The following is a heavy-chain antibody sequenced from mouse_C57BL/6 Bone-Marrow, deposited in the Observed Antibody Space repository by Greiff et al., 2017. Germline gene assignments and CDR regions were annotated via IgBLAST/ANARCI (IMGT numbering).Heavy chain of an antibody. J-gene: IGHJ2*01. CDR1: GYTFTSYG. Sequence: VQLQQSGAELARPGASVKLSCTASGYTFTSYGISWVKQRTGQGLEWIGEIYPRSGNTYYNEKFKGKATLTADKSSSTAYMELRSLTSEDSAVYFCAGGSYYSIGGFDNWGQGTTLTVSS. V-gene: IGHV1-81*01. D-gene: IGHD2-5*01. CDR2: IYPRSGNT. CDR3: AGGSYYSIGGFDN.